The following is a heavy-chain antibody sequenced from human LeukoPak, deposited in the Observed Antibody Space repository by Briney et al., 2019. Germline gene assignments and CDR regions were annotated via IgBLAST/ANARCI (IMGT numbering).Heavy chain of an antibody. CDR3: ARDRHWTNDWVFDY. D-gene: IGHD1/OR15-1a*01. CDR2: IYYSGST. J-gene: IGHJ4*02. V-gene: IGHV4-59*01. CDR1: GVSISPYY. Sequence: SETLSLTCNVSGVSISPYYWSWIRQPPGKGLEWMGYIYYSGSTDYNPSLKSRVTISVDLSRNQFSLKLNSVTAADTAVYYCARDRHWTNDWVFDYWGQGTLVTVSS.